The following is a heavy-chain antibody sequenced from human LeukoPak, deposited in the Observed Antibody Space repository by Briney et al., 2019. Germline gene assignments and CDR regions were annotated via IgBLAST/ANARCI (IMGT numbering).Heavy chain of an antibody. V-gene: IGHV3-7*01. Sequence: GRSLRLSCAASGFTFSSYWMSWVRQAPGKGLEWVANIKQDGSEKYYVDSVKGRFTISRDNAKNSLYLQMNSLRAEDTAVYYCARDVPGYCSGGSCYDDYWGQGTPVTVSS. CDR2: IKQDGSEK. D-gene: IGHD2-15*01. CDR1: GFTFSSYW. J-gene: IGHJ4*02. CDR3: ARDVPGYCSGGSCYDDY.